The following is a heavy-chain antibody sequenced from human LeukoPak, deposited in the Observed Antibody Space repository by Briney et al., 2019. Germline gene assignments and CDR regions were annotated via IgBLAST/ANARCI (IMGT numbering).Heavy chain of an antibody. D-gene: IGHD5-18*01. V-gene: IGHV3-7*03. J-gene: IGHJ4*02. CDR3: ARTSKNSYGCSDY. Sequence: GGSLRLSCAASGFTFRSYWMSWLRQTPGKRLEWLANIKEDGSEKYYVDSVKGRFTISRDNAKNSLYLQLNSLRAEDTALYYCARTSKNSYGCSDYWGQGTLVTVSS. CDR2: IKEDGSEK. CDR1: GFTFRSYW.